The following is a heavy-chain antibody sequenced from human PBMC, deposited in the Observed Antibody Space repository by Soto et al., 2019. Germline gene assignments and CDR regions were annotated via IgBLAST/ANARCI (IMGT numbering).Heavy chain of an antibody. V-gene: IGHV1-58*01. J-gene: IGHJ5*02. Sequence: GASVKVSCKASGFTFTSSAVQWVRQARGQRLEWIGWIVVGSGNTNYAQKFQERVTITRDMSTSTAYMELSSLRSEDTAVYYCAARPYCSSTSCFRSWFDPWGQGTLVTVSS. CDR1: GFTFTSSA. CDR3: AARPYCSSTSCFRSWFDP. CDR2: IVVGSGNT. D-gene: IGHD2-2*01.